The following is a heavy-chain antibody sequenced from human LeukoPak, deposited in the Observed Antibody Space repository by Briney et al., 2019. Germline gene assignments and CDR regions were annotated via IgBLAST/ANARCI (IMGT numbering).Heavy chain of an antibody. D-gene: IGHD5-18*01. CDR1: GGSISSYY. V-gene: IGHV4-4*07. Sequence: KPSETLSLTCTVSGGSISSYYWSWIRQPAGKGLEWIGRIYTSGSTNYNPSLKSRVTISVDTSKNQFSLKLSSVTAADTAVYYCARAGVGGYSYENWFDPWGQGTLVTVSS. J-gene: IGHJ5*02. CDR2: IYTSGST. CDR3: ARAGVGGYSYENWFDP.